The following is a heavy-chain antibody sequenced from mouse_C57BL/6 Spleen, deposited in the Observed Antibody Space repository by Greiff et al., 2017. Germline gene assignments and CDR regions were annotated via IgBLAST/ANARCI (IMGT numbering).Heavy chain of an antibody. V-gene: IGHV1-55*01. D-gene: IGHD4-1*01. CDR1: GYTFTSYW. CDR3: ARWDCAGFGFAY. J-gene: IGHJ3*01. Sequence: QVQLKQSGAELVKPGASVKMSCKASGYTFTSYWITWVKQRPGQGLEWIGDIYPGSGSTNYNEKFKSKATLTVDTSSSTAYMQLSSLTSEDSAVYYCARWDCAGFGFAYWGQGTLVTVSA. CDR2: IYPGSGST.